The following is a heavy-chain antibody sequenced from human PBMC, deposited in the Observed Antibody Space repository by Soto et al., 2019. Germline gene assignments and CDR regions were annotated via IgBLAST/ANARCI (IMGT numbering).Heavy chain of an antibody. CDR3: ARGRNDFWSGFLNYYYYYGMDV. J-gene: IGHJ6*02. CDR1: GYTFTSYD. CDR2: MNPNSGNT. Sequence: QVQRVQSGAEVKKPGASVKVSCKASGYTFTSYDINWVRQATVQGLEWMGWMNPNSGNTGYAQKFQGRITMTRNTSISTAYMELSSLRSEDTAVYYCARGRNDFWSGFLNYYYYYGMDVWGQGTTVTVSS. D-gene: IGHD3-3*01. V-gene: IGHV1-8*01.